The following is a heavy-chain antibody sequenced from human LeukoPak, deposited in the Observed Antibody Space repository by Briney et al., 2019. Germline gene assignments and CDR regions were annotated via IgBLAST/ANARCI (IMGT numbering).Heavy chain of an antibody. V-gene: IGHV3-48*03. Sequence: GGSLRLSCPASGFTFSRYEMNWVRQAAGKGLEWVSYISSSGSTIYYADSVKGRFTISRDNAKNQLYLQMNSLRAEDTAVYYCAELGITMIGGVWGKGTTVTISS. J-gene: IGHJ6*04. CDR1: GFTFSRYE. CDR2: ISSSGSTI. CDR3: AELGITMIGGV. D-gene: IGHD3-10*02.